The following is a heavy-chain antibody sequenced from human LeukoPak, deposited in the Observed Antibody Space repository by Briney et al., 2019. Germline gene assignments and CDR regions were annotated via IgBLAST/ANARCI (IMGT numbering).Heavy chain of an antibody. CDR1: GGSISSGSYY. D-gene: IGHD3-22*01. Sequence: PSQTLSLTCTVSGGSISSGSYYWSWIRQPAGKGLEGIGRIYTSGSTNYNPALKSRVTISVDTSKNQFSLKLSSVTAADTAVYYCARVSDDSSGYYCFRFDPWGQGTLVTVSS. CDR2: IYTSGST. V-gene: IGHV4-61*02. CDR3: ARVSDDSSGYYCFRFDP. J-gene: IGHJ5*02.